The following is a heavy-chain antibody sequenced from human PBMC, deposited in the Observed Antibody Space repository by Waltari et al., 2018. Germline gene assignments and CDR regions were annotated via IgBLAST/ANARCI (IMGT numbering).Heavy chain of an antibody. J-gene: IGHJ4*02. CDR1: GDSISGNYW. CDR2: VHHSGKP. V-gene: IGHV4-4*02. CDR3: AGDRAIGLFFDY. Sequence: QVQLQESGQGLVKPSGTLSLTCAVSGDSISGNYWWSWVRQSPEKGLEGIGQVHHSGKPHYNPSLQSRVTISLDKPKNQFSLNLNSVTAADTAVYYCAGDRAIGLFFDYWGRGTLVTVSS. D-gene: IGHD2-2*01.